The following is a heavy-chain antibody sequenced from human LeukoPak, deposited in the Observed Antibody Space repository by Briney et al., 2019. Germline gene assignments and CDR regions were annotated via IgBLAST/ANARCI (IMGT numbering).Heavy chain of an antibody. CDR1: GGTFSSYA. Sequence: ASVKVSCKASGGTFSSYAISWVRQAPGQGLEWMGRIIPILGIANYAQKFQGRVTITADKSTSTAYMELSSLRSEDTAVYYCARVVYSSGIFDYWGQGTLVTVSS. CDR2: IIPILGIA. CDR3: ARVVYSSGIFDY. D-gene: IGHD6-19*01. J-gene: IGHJ4*02. V-gene: IGHV1-69*04.